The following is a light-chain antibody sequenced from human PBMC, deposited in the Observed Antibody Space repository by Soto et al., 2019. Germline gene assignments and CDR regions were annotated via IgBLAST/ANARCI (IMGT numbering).Light chain of an antibody. V-gene: IGKV1-33*01. CDR1: QSISSH. CDR3: QQYDNLPLT. CDR2: DAS. J-gene: IGKJ4*01. Sequence: IRKTQSPSSLTASTGDTVTITCRASQSISSHLNWYQQKPGKAPKLLIYDASTLETGVPSRFSGSGSGTDFTFTISSLQPEDIATYYCQQYDNLPLTFGGGTKVDI.